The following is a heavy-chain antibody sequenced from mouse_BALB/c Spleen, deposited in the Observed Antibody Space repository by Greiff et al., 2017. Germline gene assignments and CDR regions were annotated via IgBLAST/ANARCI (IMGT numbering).Heavy chain of an antibody. V-gene: IGHV5-4*02. Sequence: DVQLVESGGGLVKPGGSLKLSCAASGFTFSDYYMYWVRQTPEKRLEWVATISDGGTYTYYPDSVKGRFTISRDNAKNNLYLQMSSLKSEDTAMYYCARDRFDYWGQGTTLTVSS. CDR3: ARDRFDY. CDR1: GFTFSDYY. J-gene: IGHJ2*01. CDR2: ISDGGTYT.